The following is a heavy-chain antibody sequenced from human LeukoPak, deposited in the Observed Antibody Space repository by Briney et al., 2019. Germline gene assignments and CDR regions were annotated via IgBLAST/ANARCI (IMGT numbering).Heavy chain of an antibody. Sequence: PSETLSLTCTVSGGSISSYYWSWIRQPAGKGLEWIGRIYTSGSTNYNPSLKSRVTMSVDTSKNQFSLKLSSVTAADTAVYYCARGGYYYESSGLYYFDYWGQGTLVTVSS. D-gene: IGHD3-22*01. V-gene: IGHV4-4*07. CDR3: ARGGYYYESSGLYYFDY. CDR1: GGSISSYY. CDR2: IYTSGST. J-gene: IGHJ4*02.